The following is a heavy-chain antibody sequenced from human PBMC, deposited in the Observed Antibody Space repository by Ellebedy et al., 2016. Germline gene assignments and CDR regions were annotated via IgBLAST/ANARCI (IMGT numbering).Heavy chain of an antibody. Sequence: ASVKVSXXASRYTFTGYYMHWVRQAPGQGLEWMGWINPNSGGTNYAQKFQGRVTMTRDTSISTAYMKLSRLRSDDTAVYYCATIRSRPRDSSGYLGWFNPWGQGTLVTVSS. CDR1: RYTFTGYY. D-gene: IGHD3-22*01. V-gene: IGHV1-2*02. CDR3: ATIRSRPRDSSGYLGWFNP. J-gene: IGHJ5*02. CDR2: INPNSGGT.